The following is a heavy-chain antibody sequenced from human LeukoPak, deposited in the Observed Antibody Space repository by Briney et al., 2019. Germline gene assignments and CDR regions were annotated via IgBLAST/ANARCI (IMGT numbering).Heavy chain of an antibody. CDR2: IGGCGGST. V-gene: IGHV3-23*01. CDR3: ANGRPGGLYSGPGPNFDY. D-gene: IGHD5-12*01. CDR1: GFTFTSYA. Sequence: GGSLTLSCAASGFTFTSYAMSGLRQAAAKGVAWVSSIGGCGGSTYYADSVKGRFTISRDNSRSTLSLQMHSLRAEDTAVYFCANGRPGGLYSGPGPNFDYWGQGILVSVSS. J-gene: IGHJ4*02.